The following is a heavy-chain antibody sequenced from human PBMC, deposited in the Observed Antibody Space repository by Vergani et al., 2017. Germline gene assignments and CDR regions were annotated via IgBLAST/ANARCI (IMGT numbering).Heavy chain of an antibody. Sequence: QVQLVESGGGVVQPGRSLRLSCAASGFTFIQYGMHWVRQAPGKGLEWVAVTWYDGNNKQYADSVKGRFTISRDNSKSTMYLQMNSLRDEHTGVYYCARDFRLLYNRFDPWGQGTLVTVSS. V-gene: IGHV3-33*01. CDR3: ARDFRLLYNRFDP. CDR1: GFTFIQYG. CDR2: TWYDGNNK. D-gene: IGHD1-14*01. J-gene: IGHJ5*02.